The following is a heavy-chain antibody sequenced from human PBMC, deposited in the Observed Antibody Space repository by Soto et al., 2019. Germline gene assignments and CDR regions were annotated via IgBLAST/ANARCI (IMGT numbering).Heavy chain of an antibody. CDR1: GFTFSSYA. CDR3: ARDKVVAKGFFDY. J-gene: IGHJ4*02. Sequence: GGSLRLSCAASGFTFSSYAMHWVRQAPGKGLEWVAVISYDGSNKYYADSVKGRFTISRDNSKNTLYLQMNSLRAEDTAVYYCARDKVVAKGFFDYWGQGSLVTVSS. V-gene: IGHV3-30-3*01. CDR2: ISYDGSNK. D-gene: IGHD2-15*01.